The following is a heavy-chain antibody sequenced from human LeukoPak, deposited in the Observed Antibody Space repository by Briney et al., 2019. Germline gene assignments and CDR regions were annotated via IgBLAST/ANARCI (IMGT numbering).Heavy chain of an antibody. V-gene: IGHV3-11*01. CDR2: ISASGTSI. CDR3: TREPDYSYT. CDR1: ELTLSDYY. J-gene: IGHJ5*02. D-gene: IGHD3-16*01. Sequence: PGGSLRLSCTASELTLSDYYINWIRQAPGKGLEWISYISASGTSIYHADSVKGRFSVSRDNANNSVFLQMDGLRVEDSAVYFCTREPDYSYTWGQGTLVTVSP.